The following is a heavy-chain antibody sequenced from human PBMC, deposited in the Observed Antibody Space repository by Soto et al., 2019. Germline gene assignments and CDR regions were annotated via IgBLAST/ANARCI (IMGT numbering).Heavy chain of an antibody. CDR3: ARAPGDIVVVPAALDLDY. Sequence: LRLSCAASGFTFSSYAMHWVRQAPGKGLEWVAVISYDGSNKYYADSVKGRFTISRDNSKNTLYLQMNSLRAEDTAVYYCARAPGDIVVVPAALDLDYWGQGTLVTVSS. D-gene: IGHD2-2*01. CDR2: ISYDGSNK. V-gene: IGHV3-30-3*01. J-gene: IGHJ4*02. CDR1: GFTFSSYA.